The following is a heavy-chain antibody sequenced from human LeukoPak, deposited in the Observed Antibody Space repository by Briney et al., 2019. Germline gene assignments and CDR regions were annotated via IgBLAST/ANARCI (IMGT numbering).Heavy chain of an antibody. CDR3: AELRDRINWFDT. CDR1: GFTFHTYD. V-gene: IGHV3-23*01. CDR2: ITASGRGAT. J-gene: IGHJ5*02. Sequence: GGSLGLSCAASGFTFHTYDMSWVRQAPGKGLEWVATITASGRGATFYADSVKGRFSVSRDNSRKTLHLQMNRLRVGDTGIYYCAELRDRINWFDTWGQGALVTVSS. D-gene: IGHD2-21*01.